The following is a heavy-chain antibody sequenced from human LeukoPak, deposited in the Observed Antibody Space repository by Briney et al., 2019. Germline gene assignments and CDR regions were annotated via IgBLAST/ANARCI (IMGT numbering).Heavy chain of an antibody. CDR2: ISNSGGST. V-gene: IGHV3-23*01. CDR3: AKVLALYGDYDY. Sequence: QLGGSLRLSCAASGFTFSSYAMSWVRQAPGKGLEWVSAISNSGGSTYYADSVKGRFTISRDNSKNTLYLQMNSLRAEDTAVYYCAKVLALYGDYDYWGQGTLVTVSS. CDR1: GFTFSSYA. D-gene: IGHD4-17*01. J-gene: IGHJ4*02.